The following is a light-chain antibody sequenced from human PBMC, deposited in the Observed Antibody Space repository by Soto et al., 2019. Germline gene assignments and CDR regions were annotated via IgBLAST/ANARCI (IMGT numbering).Light chain of an antibody. CDR2: SND. Sequence: QSVLTEPPSSSGTPGQRITISCSGSISNIGSNYVYWYQHLPGTAPKLLIYSNDQRPSGVPDRFSGSKSGTSASLAISGLRSEDEADYYCAAWDGSLSGNYVFGTGTRSPS. CDR3: AAWDGSLSGNYV. J-gene: IGLJ1*01. V-gene: IGLV1-47*02. CDR1: ISNIGSNY.